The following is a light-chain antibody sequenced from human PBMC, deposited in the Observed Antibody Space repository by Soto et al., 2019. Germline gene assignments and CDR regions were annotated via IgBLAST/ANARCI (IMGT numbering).Light chain of an antibody. CDR3: QQRSNWPS. CDR1: VSVSSY. CDR2: DAS. J-gene: IGKJ4*01. Sequence: EIVLTQSPATLSLSPGESSTLSCRTSVSVSSYLAWYQQKPGQAPRLLIYDASNRATGIPARFSGSGSGTDFTLTIISLEPEDFAVYYCQQRSNWPSFGGGTKVEIK. V-gene: IGKV3-11*01.